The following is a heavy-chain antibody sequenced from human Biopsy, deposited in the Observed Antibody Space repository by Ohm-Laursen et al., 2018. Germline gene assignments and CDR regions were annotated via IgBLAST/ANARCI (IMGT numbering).Heavy chain of an antibody. Sequence: TLSLTCTISDDSVTYPTDNWSWIRQPPGQGLEYIGFVYIGGNTNYNPSLKSRVTISVDTSRNQVSLTLSSVTAADTAVYYCARDSGILNYGNFKYYHYYGMDVWGQGTKVTVSS. D-gene: IGHD4-11*01. J-gene: IGHJ6*02. V-gene: IGHV4-61*01. CDR3: ARDSGILNYGNFKYYHYYGMDV. CDR2: VYIGGNT. CDR1: DDSVTYPTDN.